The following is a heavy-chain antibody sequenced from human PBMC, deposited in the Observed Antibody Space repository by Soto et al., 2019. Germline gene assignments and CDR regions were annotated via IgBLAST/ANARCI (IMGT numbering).Heavy chain of an antibody. CDR3: AHSKAGDGYVLLAFDI. CDR1: GFSLSTSGVG. CDR2: IYWDEDK. V-gene: IGHV2-5*02. J-gene: IGHJ3*02. Sequence: SGPTLMKPTHTLTLTCTFSGFSLSTSGVGGGWIRQTPGKALEWLALIYWDEDKRYSPSLKSRLTITKDTSKNHVVHTMSNMDPVDTTTYYCAHSKAGDGYVLLAFDIWGQGTMVTVSS. D-gene: IGHD5-12*01.